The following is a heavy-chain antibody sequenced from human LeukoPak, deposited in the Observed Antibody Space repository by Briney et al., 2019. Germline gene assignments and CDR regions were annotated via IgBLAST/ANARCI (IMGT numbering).Heavy chain of an antibody. CDR3: ARALQVRAFDI. CDR2: ISSSSSYI. Sequence: GGSLRLSCAASGFTFGSYSMNWVRQAPGKGLEWVSSISSSSSYIYYADSVKGRFTISRDNAKNSLYLQMNSLRAEDTAVYYCARALQVRAFDIWGQGTMVTVSS. D-gene: IGHD3-10*01. J-gene: IGHJ3*02. V-gene: IGHV3-21*01. CDR1: GFTFGSYS.